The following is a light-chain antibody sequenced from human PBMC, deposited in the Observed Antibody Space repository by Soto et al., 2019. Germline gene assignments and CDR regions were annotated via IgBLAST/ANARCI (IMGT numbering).Light chain of an antibody. CDR3: AAWDDSLSGPV. CDR2: EVS. Sequence: QSALTQPASVSGSPGQSITISCSGTSRDVGRYDYVSWYQQHPGKAPRLIIYEVSNRPSGISNRFSGSKSGNTATLTISGLRSDDESDYYCAAWDDSLSGPVFGGGTKLTVL. CDR1: SRDVGRYDY. J-gene: IGLJ3*02. V-gene: IGLV2-14*01.